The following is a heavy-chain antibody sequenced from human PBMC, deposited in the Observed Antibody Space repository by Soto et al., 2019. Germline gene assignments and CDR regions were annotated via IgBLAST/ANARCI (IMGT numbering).Heavy chain of an antibody. D-gene: IGHD3-10*01. CDR1: GFTFSSYA. J-gene: IGHJ4*02. CDR2: ISGSGGST. CDR3: AKVSEITMVRGVSAVFDY. V-gene: IGHV3-23*01. Sequence: GGSLRLSCAASGFTFSSYAMSWVRQAPGKGLEWVSAISGSGGSTYYADSVKGRFTISRDNSKNTLYLQMNSLRAEDTAVYYCAKVSEITMVRGVSAVFDYWGQGTLVTVSS.